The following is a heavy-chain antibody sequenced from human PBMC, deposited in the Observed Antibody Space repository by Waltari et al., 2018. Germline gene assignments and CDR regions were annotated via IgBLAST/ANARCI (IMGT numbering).Heavy chain of an antibody. CDR3: ARNSSGWSFDS. V-gene: IGHV4-38-2*02. Sequence: QVQLQESGPGLVKPSETLSVTCTVSGDSIRSHYYWGWIRQPPGKGLEWIGTMWHGGNTYYTPTLKSRVSISIDTSKNQFSLKLNSVTAADTAVYYCARNSSGWSFDSWGQGTLVTVSS. CDR1: GDSIRSHYY. D-gene: IGHD6-19*01. J-gene: IGHJ4*02. CDR2: MWHGGNT.